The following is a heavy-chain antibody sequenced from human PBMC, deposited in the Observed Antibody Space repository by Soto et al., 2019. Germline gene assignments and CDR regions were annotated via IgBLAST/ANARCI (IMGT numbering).Heavy chain of an antibody. V-gene: IGHV4-31*03. CDR1: GGSIRSGGYY. CDR2: IYYSGNT. CDR3: ARDRLMATAGTARHYFGLDV. J-gene: IGHJ6*02. Sequence: SETLSLTCTVSGGSIRSGGYYWSWVRQHPRRGLEWIGNIYYSGNTYYNPSLKSRLTISVDTSKNQFSLNLSSVTAADTAVYYCARDRLMATAGTARHYFGLDVWGQGTTVTVSS. D-gene: IGHD5-18*01.